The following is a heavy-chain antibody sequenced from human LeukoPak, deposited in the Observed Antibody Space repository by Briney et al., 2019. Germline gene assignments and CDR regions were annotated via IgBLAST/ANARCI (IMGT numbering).Heavy chain of an antibody. J-gene: IGHJ4*02. V-gene: IGHV5-51*01. CDR2: IYPGDSDT. CDR1: GYTFNRYW. CDR3: ARQGAVGYYGSGSDFDY. D-gene: IGHD3-10*01. Sequence: GESLKISCKASGYTFNRYWIGWVRQMPGKGLEWMGIIYPGDSDTRYSPSFQGQVTISADKSISTAYLQWSSLKASDTAMYYCARQGAVGYYGSGSDFDYWGQGTLVTVSS.